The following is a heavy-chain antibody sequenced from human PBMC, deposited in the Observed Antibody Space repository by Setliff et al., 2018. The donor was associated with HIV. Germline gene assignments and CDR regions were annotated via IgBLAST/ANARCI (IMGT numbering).Heavy chain of an antibody. D-gene: IGHD2-8*01. CDR2: ISAYNGNT. CDR1: GYTFTGHY. V-gene: IGHV1-18*04. CDR3: ARGKVLRGNILYY. J-gene: IGHJ4*02. Sequence: GASVKVSCKASGYTFTGHYLHWVRQAPGQGLEWMGWISAYNGNTNYAQQLQGRVTMTTDTSTSTAYMELSSLRSEDTAVYYCARGKVLRGNILYYWGQGTLVTVSS.